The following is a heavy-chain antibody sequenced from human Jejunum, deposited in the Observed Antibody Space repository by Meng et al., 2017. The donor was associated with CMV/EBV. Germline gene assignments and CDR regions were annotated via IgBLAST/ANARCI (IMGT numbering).Heavy chain of an antibody. CDR2: IYWDDDK. CDR3: ALFTRSWFDP. J-gene: IGHJ5*02. CDR1: GFSLSTSEVG. D-gene: IGHD2-2*01. V-gene: IGHV2-5*02. Sequence: QIHLKESRPKLVKPTHTLTLTFTFSGFSLSTSEVGVGWIRQPPGKALEWLAVIYWDDDKRYSPSLKSRLTITKDTSKNQVVLTLTNMDPVDTATYYCALFTRSWFDPWGQGTLVTVSS.